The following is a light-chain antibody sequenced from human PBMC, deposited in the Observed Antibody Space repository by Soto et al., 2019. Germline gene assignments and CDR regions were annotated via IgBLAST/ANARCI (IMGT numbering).Light chain of an antibody. Sequence: DIQMTQSPSTLSASVGDRVTITCRASQTISTWLAWYQQKPGKAPKLLMYDASRLESVVPSTFSGSGSGTEFTLTISSLQTDDVATYYCQQYSGYWTFGQGTKVEIK. CDR2: DAS. J-gene: IGKJ1*01. CDR3: QQYSGYWT. CDR1: QTISTW. V-gene: IGKV1-5*01.